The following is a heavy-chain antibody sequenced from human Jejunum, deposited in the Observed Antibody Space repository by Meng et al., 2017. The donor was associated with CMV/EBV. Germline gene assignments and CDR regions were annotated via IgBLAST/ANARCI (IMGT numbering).Heavy chain of an antibody. CDR3: ARGEDSSLDY. CDR1: GDSCSSNTVA. J-gene: IGHJ4*02. Sequence: HLQHPAPALVQPAPTLSLTCAISGDSCSSNTVAWNWIRLSPSRGLEWLGRTYYRSKWYSEYTVSVRSRISITPDTSKNQFSLQLTSVTPDDTAVYYCARGEDSSLDYWGQGTLVTVSS. D-gene: IGHD6-13*01. CDR2: TYYRSKWYS. V-gene: IGHV6-1*01.